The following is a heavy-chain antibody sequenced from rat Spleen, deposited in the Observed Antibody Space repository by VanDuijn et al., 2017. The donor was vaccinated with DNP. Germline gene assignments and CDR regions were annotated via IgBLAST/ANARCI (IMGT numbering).Heavy chain of an antibody. D-gene: IGHD1-12*01. V-gene: IGHV5-20*01. CDR2: ISNDGDTT. CDR1: GFTFGDYH. Sequence: EVQLVESGGGLVQPGRSLRLSCTTSGFTFGDYHMAWVRQAPTKGLEWVAFISNDGDTTYYRDSVRGRFTISRDNAKSSLYLQMDSLSSKDTATYYCSTPNFYASLSGYFEYWGQGVMVTVSS. J-gene: IGHJ2*01. CDR3: STPNFYASLSGYFEY.